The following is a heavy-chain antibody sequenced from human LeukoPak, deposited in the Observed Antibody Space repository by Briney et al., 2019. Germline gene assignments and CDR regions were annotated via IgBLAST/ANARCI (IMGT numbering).Heavy chain of an antibody. CDR2: IRSSGDII. J-gene: IGHJ4*02. CDR3: AKEVRESGWFYFDY. V-gene: IGHV3-23*01. D-gene: IGHD6-19*01. Sequence: GGSLTLFCAASGCTFKTQDMSWVRQAPGKGLEWVSGIRSSGDIIYYADSVKGRFTISRDNSMNTLYLQMNSLRAEDTAVYYCAKEVRESGWFYFDYCGQPWLPTVSS. CDR1: GCTFKTQD.